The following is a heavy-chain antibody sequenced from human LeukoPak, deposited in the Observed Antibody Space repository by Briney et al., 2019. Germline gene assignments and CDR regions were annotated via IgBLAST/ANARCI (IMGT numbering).Heavy chain of an antibody. CDR3: ARRSSYYYDSPENS. V-gene: IGHV5-51*01. Sequence: PGESLKISCKGSGYSFTKYWIGWVRQMPGKGLGWMGIIYPGDSDTRYSPSFQGHVTISADKSTSTAYLQWSSLKASDTAMYYCARRSSYYYDSPENSWGQGTLVTVSS. J-gene: IGHJ4*02. CDR1: GYSFTKYW. CDR2: IYPGDSDT. D-gene: IGHD3-22*01.